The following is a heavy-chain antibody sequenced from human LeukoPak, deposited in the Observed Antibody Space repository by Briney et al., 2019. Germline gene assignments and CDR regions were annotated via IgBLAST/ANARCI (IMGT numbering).Heavy chain of an antibody. CDR3: ARDAFDGTSYYSPIYDFWGGYKATAFDI. D-gene: IGHD3-3*01. Sequence: PGGSLRLSCAASGFTFSSYSMNWVRQAPGKGLEWVSSISSSSSYIYYADSVKGRFTISRDNPKKSLYLQMNRLRAEDTAVYYCARDAFDGTSYYSPIYDFWGGYKATAFDIWGQGTMVTVSS. V-gene: IGHV3-21*01. CDR1: GFTFSSYS. CDR2: ISSSSSYI. J-gene: IGHJ3*02.